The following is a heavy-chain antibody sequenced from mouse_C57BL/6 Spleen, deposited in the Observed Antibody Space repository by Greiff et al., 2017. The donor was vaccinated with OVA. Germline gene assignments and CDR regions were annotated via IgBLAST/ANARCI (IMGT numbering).Heavy chain of an antibody. CDR1: GYTFTDYY. CDR3: ARRENYYGSSSLYFDY. J-gene: IGHJ2*01. D-gene: IGHD1-1*01. Sequence: EVQLQQSGPELVKPGASVKISCKASGYTFTDYYMNWVKQSHGKSLEWIGDINPNNGGTSYNQKFKGKAALTVDKSSSTAYMELRSLTSEDSAVYYCARRENYYGSSSLYFDYWGQGTTLTVSS. CDR2: INPNNGGT. V-gene: IGHV1-26*01.